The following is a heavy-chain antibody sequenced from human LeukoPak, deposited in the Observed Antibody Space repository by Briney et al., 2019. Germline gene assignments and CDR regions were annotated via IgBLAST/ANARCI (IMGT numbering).Heavy chain of an antibody. Sequence: GGSLRLSCAASGFTFSRNGMHWVRQAPGKGLEWVAVILPDGSDKYYADSVTGRFTISRDNSKNTPYLQMNSLRADDTAVYYCASISDLLYYFDSWGQGTLVTVSS. V-gene: IGHV3-33*01. J-gene: IGHJ4*02. CDR2: ILPDGSDK. CDR3: ASISDLLYYFDS. CDR1: GFTFSRNG.